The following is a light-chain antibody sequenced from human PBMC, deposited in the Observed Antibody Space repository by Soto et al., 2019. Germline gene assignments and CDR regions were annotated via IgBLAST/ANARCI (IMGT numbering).Light chain of an antibody. J-gene: IGKJ5*01. CDR3: QQLNTFPVT. CDR2: ASS. CDR1: QGISSY. V-gene: IGKV1-9*01. Sequence: DIQLTQSPSFLSASVGDRVTITCRASQGISSYLAWYQQTPGKAPKLLIYASSTLHSGVPSRFSGSGSGTEFTLTITSLQPEDFATYYCQQLNTFPVTFGQGTRLDI.